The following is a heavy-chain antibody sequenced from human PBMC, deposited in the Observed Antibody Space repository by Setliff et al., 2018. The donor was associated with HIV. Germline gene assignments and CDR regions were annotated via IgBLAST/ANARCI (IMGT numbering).Heavy chain of an antibody. J-gene: IGHJ5*02. CDR3: ARSMRYFYDTSGFSWFDP. CDR1: GGSIRSDNYY. D-gene: IGHD3-22*01. CDR2: IHHTGGT. Sequence: KPSETLSLTCRVSGGSIRSDNYYWAWIRQPPGKRLEWIASIHHTGGTYYNPSLKSRVTISVDTSKDQFSLKLRSLTATDTAIYHCARSMRYFYDTSGFSWFDPWGQGTLVTSPQ. V-gene: IGHV4-39*01.